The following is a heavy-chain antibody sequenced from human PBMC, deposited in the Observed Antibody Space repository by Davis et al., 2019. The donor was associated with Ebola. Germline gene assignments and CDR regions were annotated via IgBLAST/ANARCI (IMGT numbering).Heavy chain of an antibody. Sequence: SVKVSCKASGGTFSSYAISWVRQAPGQGLEWMGGIIPIFGTANYAQKFQGRVTITADKSTSTAYMELSSLRSEDTAVYYCARYPSIAAAGTPRKDWFDPWGQGTLVTVSS. CDR1: GGTFSSYA. CDR2: IIPIFGTA. V-gene: IGHV1-69*06. D-gene: IGHD6-13*01. CDR3: ARYPSIAAAGTPRKDWFDP. J-gene: IGHJ5*02.